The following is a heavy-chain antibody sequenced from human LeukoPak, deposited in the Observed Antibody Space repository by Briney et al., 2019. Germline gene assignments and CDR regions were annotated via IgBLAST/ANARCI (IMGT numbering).Heavy chain of an antibody. CDR2: INHSGST. Sequence: SETLSLTCAVYGGSFSGYYWSWIRQPPGKGLEWIGEINHSGSTNYNPSLKSRVTISVDTSKNQFSLKLSSVTAADTAVYYCASLYYYYGMDVWGQGTTVTVSS. CDR1: GGSFSGYY. CDR3: ASLYYYYGMDV. J-gene: IGHJ6*02. V-gene: IGHV4-34*01.